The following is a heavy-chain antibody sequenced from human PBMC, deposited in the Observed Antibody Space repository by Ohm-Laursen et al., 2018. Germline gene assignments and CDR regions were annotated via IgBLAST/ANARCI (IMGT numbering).Heavy chain of an antibody. CDR3: ASYDSSGYNDYYYYGMDV. V-gene: IGHV3-23*01. CDR1: GFTFSSYA. J-gene: IGHJ6*02. D-gene: IGHD3-22*01. Sequence: SLRLSCAAFGFTFSSYAISWVRQAPGKGLEWVSAISGSGGSTYYADSVQGRFTISRDKSKNTLYLRMNNLRAEDTAVYYCASYDSSGYNDYYYYGMDVWGQGTTVTVSS. CDR2: ISGSGGST.